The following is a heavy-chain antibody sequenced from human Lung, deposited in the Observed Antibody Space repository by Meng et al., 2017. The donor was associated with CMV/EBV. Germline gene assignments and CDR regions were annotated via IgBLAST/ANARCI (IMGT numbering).Heavy chain of an antibody. Sequence: ASVKVSCKASGDTFSAIYIHWVRQAPGQGLEWMGWISPKRGDTNYAQKFQGRVTMTRDTSINTVYMELNSLTSDDTAVYFCAKPLGSGSLWLTFDPWGQGTLVTVSS. D-gene: IGHD3-10*01. CDR3: AKPLGSGSLWLTFDP. J-gene: IGHJ5*02. CDR2: ISPKRGDT. CDR1: GDTFSAIY. V-gene: IGHV1-2*02.